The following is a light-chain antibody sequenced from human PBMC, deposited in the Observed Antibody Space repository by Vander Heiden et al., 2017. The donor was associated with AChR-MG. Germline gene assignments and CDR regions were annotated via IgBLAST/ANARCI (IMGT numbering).Light chain of an antibody. J-gene: IGKJ4*01. CDR3: QQRDIWPLT. CDR2: DAS. Sequence: ETVLTQSPATVSLSPGERATLSCRASQSVSSSLVWYQQKPGQAPRLLIYDASNRATGIPARFSGSGSGTDFTLTISSLEPEDFAVYYCQQRDIWPLTFGGGTEVEIK. CDR1: QSVSSS. V-gene: IGKV3-11*01.